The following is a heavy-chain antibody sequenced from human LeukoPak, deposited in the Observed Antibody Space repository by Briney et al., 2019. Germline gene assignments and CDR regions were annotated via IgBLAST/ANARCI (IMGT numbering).Heavy chain of an antibody. CDR2: FDPEDGET. CDR1: GYTLTELS. Sequence: ASVKVSCKVSGYTLTELSMHWVRQAPGKGLEWMGGFDPEDGETIYAQKFQGRVTMTRDTSISTAYMELSRLRSDDTAVYYCARVGYSGYDDLRVDYWGQGTLVTVSS. CDR3: ARVGYSGYDDLRVDY. J-gene: IGHJ4*02. D-gene: IGHD5-12*01. V-gene: IGHV1-24*01.